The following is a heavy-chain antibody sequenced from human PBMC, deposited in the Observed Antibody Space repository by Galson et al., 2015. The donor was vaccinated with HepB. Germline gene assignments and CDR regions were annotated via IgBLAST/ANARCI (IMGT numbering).Heavy chain of an antibody. CDR2: IWYDGGNK. CDR3: AKDPLHPDRDNGENVGVY. Sequence: SLRLSCAASGFTFSTYGMHWVRQAPGKGLEWVAFIWYDGGNKYYADSVKGRFTISRDNSKDTLYLQMNSLRADDTAVYYCAKDPLHPDRDNGENVGVYWGQGTLVTVSS. V-gene: IGHV3-30*02. CDR1: GFTFSTYG. D-gene: IGHD4-17*01. J-gene: IGHJ4*02.